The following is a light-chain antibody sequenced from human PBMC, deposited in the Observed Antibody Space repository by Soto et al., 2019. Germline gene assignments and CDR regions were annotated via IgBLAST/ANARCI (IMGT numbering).Light chain of an antibody. J-gene: IGLJ3*02. CDR2: DVS. V-gene: IGLV2-14*01. CDR1: SSDVGGYNY. Sequence: QSALTQPASVSGSPGQSITISCTGTSSDVGGYNYVSWYQQHPGKAPKLMIYDVSNRPSGVSNRFSGSKSGNTASLTISGLRAEEEAYYPCSSNTPSSTVVSGGGTRLPVL. CDR3: SSNTPSSTVV.